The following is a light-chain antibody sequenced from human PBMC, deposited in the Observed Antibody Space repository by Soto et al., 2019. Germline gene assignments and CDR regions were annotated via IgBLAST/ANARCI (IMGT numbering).Light chain of an antibody. J-gene: IGLJ2*01. Sequence: QSALTQPASVSGSPGQSITISSTGTSSDVGGYDYVSWYQQHPGKAPKLMIYEVDNRPSGVSNRFSASKSGNTASLTISGLQAEDESDFYCSSYTSSSTVVFGGGTKLTVL. CDR1: SSDVGGYDY. CDR2: EVD. CDR3: SSYTSSSTVV. V-gene: IGLV2-14*01.